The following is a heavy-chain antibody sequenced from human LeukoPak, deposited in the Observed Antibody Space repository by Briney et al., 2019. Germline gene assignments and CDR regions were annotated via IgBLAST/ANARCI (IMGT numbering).Heavy chain of an antibody. V-gene: IGHV4-4*02. CDR3: ARGQSAWGIAAAGPYNWFDP. D-gene: IGHD6-13*01. J-gene: IGHJ5*02. Sequence: SETLSLTCAVSGGSISSNNWWGWVRQPPGKGLEWIGYIYHSGSTYYNPSLKSRVTISVDRSKNQFSLKLSSVTAADTAVYYCARGQSAWGIAAAGPYNWFDPWGQGTLVTVSS. CDR1: GGSISSNNW. CDR2: IYHSGST.